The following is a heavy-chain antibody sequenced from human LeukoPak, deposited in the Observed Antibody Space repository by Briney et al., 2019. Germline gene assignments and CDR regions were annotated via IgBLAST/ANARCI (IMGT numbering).Heavy chain of an antibody. V-gene: IGHV3-49*03. D-gene: IGHD1-26*01. CDR1: GFTFGDYA. CDR2: IRSKAYGGTT. J-gene: IGHJ4*02. Sequence: PGGSLRLSCTASGFTFGDYAMSWFRHAPGKGLEWVGFIRSKAYGGTTEYAASVKGRFTISRDDSKSIAYLQMNSLKTEDTAVYYCTRVGAWELLAGYWGQGTLVTVSS. CDR3: TRVGAWELLAGY.